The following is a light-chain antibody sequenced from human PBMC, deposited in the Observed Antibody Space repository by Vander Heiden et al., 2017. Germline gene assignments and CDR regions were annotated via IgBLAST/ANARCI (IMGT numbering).Light chain of an antibody. Sequence: DIQMTQSPSTLSASVGDRVTIPCRASQSSSNWLAWYQQKPGKAPKLLISKASSLQSGVPSRFSGSGSETEFTLTISSLQPDDFATYYCQQYNSFSWTFGQGTKVEIK. V-gene: IGKV1-5*03. CDR3: QQYNSFSWT. CDR1: QSSSNW. CDR2: KAS. J-gene: IGKJ1*01.